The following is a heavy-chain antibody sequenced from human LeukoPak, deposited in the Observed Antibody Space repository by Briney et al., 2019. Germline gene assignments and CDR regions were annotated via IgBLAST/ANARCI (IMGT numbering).Heavy chain of an antibody. CDR2: INWNGDST. J-gene: IGHJ4*02. CDR3: TTGRSSWYPIGPFFDY. Sequence: GGSLRLSCAASGFTFDDYGMSWVRQAPGVGLEWVSAINWNGDSTRYADSVRGRFTISRDNSKNTLYLQMNSLKTEDTAVYYCTTGRSSWYPIGPFFDYWGQGTLVTVSS. D-gene: IGHD6-13*01. CDR1: GFTFDDYG. V-gene: IGHV3-20*04.